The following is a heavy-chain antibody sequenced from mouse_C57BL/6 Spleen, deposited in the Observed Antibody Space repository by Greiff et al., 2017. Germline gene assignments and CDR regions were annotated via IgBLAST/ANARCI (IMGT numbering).Heavy chain of an antibody. D-gene: IGHD2-3*01. J-gene: IGHJ1*03. CDR3: ARHRDDYRYFDV. Sequence: EVQLVESGGGLVKPGGSLKLSCAASGFTFSSYTMSWVRQTPEKRLEWVATISGGGGNTYYPDSVKGRFTISRDNAKNTLYLQMSSLRSEDTALYYCARHRDDYRYFDVWGTGTTVTVAS. V-gene: IGHV5-9*01. CDR2: ISGGGGNT. CDR1: GFTFSSYT.